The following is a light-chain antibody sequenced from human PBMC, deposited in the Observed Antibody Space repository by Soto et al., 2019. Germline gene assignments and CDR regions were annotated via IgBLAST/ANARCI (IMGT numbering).Light chain of an antibody. V-gene: IGKV3-20*01. CDR3: QQCGLPPFT. CDR1: QSVSSGY. CDR2: AGY. J-gene: IGKJ3*01. Sequence: EVVLTQSPGTLSLSPGDRATLSCRASQSVSSGYLAWYQQKPGHVPRLLIHAGYNRATGIPYRSSGSGSVTDFTLTITRLEPEDSAVYYCQQCGLPPFTFGPGAKLDIK.